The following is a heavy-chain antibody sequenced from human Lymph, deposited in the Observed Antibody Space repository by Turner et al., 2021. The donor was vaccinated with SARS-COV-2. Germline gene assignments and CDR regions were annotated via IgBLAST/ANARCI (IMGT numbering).Heavy chain of an antibody. D-gene: IGHD2-2*01. V-gene: IGHV1-69*01. CDR3: ARGSRDCSSTSCYPFFDY. CDR1: GGTFSSYA. Sequence: QVQLVQSGAEVKKPGSSVNVSCKASGGTFSSYANSWVRQAPGQGLEWMGEIIPIVGTANYAQKFQGRVTITADASTSTAHMELSSLRSEDTAVYYCARGSRDCSSTSCYPFFDYWGQGTLVTVSS. CDR2: IIPIVGTA. J-gene: IGHJ4*02.